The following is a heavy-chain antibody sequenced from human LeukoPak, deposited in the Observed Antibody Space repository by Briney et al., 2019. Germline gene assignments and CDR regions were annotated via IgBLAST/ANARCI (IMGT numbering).Heavy chain of an antibody. V-gene: IGHV4-59*01. Sequence: PSQTLSLTCTVSGGSISSYYWSWIRQPPGKGLEWIGYIYYSGSTNYNPSLKSRVTISVDTSKNQFSLKLSSVTAADTAVYYCARGGDYGDLRYFDYWGQGTLVTVSS. CDR3: ARGGDYGDLRYFDY. D-gene: IGHD4-17*01. J-gene: IGHJ4*02. CDR2: IYYSGST. CDR1: GGSISSYY.